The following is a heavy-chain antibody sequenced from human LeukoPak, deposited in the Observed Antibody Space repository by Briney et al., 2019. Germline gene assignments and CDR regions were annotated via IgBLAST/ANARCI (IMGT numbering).Heavy chain of an antibody. CDR3: AKDLWARGSSFAKDIVVVPAALFDY. CDR1: GFTFSSYG. V-gene: IGHV3-30*18. D-gene: IGHD2-2*01. Sequence: GGSLRLSCAASGFTFSSYGMHWVRQAPGKGLEWVAVISYDGSNKYYADSVKGRFTISRDNSKNTLYLQMNSLRAEDTAVYYCAKDLWARGSSFAKDIVVVPAALFDYWGQGTLVTVSS. J-gene: IGHJ4*02. CDR2: ISYDGSNK.